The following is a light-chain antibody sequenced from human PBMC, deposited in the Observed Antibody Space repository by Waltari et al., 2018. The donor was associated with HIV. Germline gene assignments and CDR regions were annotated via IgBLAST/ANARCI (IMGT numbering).Light chain of an antibody. Sequence: AIQMTQSPSSLSASVGDTFTITCRASQAIRNDLGWYQQKPGKAPKLLIYAASSLQSGVPSRFSGSGSGTDFTLTISSLQPEDFATYYCLQDYNYPRTFGQGTKLEIK. CDR2: AAS. V-gene: IGKV1-6*01. CDR3: LQDYNYPRT. J-gene: IGKJ2*01. CDR1: QAIRND.